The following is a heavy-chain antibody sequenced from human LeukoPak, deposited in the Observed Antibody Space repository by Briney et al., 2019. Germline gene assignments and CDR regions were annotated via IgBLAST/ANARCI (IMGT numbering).Heavy chain of an antibody. D-gene: IGHD3-10*01. Sequence: SETLSLTCSVSGGSIISSYFWSWIGQPAGKGLEWIGRIYHTGITDFNPSLKTRVTMSVDTSKNQFSLNLNSVTAADTAVYYCAKYASGSLVVWGQGTLVTVSS. CDR2: IYHTGIT. CDR3: AKYASGSLVV. CDR1: GGSIISSYF. V-gene: IGHV4-4*07. J-gene: IGHJ4*02.